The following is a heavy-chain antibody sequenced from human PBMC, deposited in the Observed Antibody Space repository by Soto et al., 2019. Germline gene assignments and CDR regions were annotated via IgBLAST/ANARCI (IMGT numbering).Heavy chain of an antibody. CDR1: GFTFSSYA. Sequence: QVQLVESGGGVVQPGRSLRLSCAASGFTFSSYAMHWVRQAPGKGLEWVAVISYDGSNKYYADSVKGRFTISRDNSKNTLYLQMNSLRAEDTAVYYCARGGVDVWVNGAYYYYGMDVWGQGTTVTVSS. J-gene: IGHJ6*02. CDR3: ARGGVDVWVNGAYYYYGMDV. V-gene: IGHV3-30-3*01. D-gene: IGHD5-12*01. CDR2: ISYDGSNK.